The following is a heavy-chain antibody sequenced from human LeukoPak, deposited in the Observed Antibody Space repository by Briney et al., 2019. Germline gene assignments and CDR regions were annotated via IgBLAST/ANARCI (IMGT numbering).Heavy chain of an antibody. CDR1: GRSFSGYY. J-gene: IGHJ5*02. V-gene: IGHV4-34*01. CDR2: INHSGST. Sequence: SETLSLTCAVYGRSFSGYYWSWIRQPPGKGLEWIGEINHSGSTNYNPSLKSRVTISVDTSKNQFSLKLSSVTAADTAVYYCARGARGGGVTIFGVVIRINWFDPWGQGTLVTVSS. D-gene: IGHD3-3*01. CDR3: ARGARGGGVTIFGVVIRINWFDP.